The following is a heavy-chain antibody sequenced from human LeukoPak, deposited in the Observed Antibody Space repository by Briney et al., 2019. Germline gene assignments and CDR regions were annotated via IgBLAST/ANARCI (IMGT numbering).Heavy chain of an antibody. CDR2: THHSGIT. Sequence: SETLSLTCSVSNYSITNNCYWGWIRQPPGKGLQWIGSTHHSGITYYTPPLESRITISLDTSKNQFSRRLYSVTAADTATYYCVRESRGWYDDSWGQGTLVTVSS. CDR3: VRESRGWYDDS. V-gene: IGHV4-38-2*02. CDR1: NYSITNNCY. J-gene: IGHJ4*02. D-gene: IGHD6-19*01.